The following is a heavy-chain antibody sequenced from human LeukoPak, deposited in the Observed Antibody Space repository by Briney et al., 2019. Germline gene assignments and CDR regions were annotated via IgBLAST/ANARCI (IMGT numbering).Heavy chain of an antibody. J-gene: IGHJ4*02. CDR2: IYYSGST. Sequence: SETLSLTCTVSGGSISSSRYYWGWIRQPPGKGLEWIGSIYYSGSTYYNPSLKSRVTISVDTSKNQFSLKLSSVTAADTAVYYCARLRRDTPRFLFDYWGQGTLVTVSS. CDR3: ARLRRDTPRFLFDY. D-gene: IGHD2-15*01. V-gene: IGHV4-39*01. CDR1: GGSISSSRYY.